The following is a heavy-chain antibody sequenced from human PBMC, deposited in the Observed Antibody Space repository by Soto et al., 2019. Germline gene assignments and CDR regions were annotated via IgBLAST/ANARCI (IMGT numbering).Heavy chain of an antibody. CDR3: AILNYYDSRGQVFDY. J-gene: IGHJ4*02. D-gene: IGHD3-22*01. CDR1: GFILTGYE. CDR2: ISSSGGVL. V-gene: IGHV3-48*03. Sequence: PGGSLRLSCVASGFILTGYEFNWVRQAPGKGLEWVSYISSSGGVLDYADSVKGRFTISKDNAKNSLYLHMNNLRAEDTAVYYCAILNYYDSRGQVFDYWGPGTLVTVSS.